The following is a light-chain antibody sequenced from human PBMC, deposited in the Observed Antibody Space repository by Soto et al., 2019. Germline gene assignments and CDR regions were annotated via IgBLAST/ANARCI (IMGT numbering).Light chain of an antibody. CDR2: KAS. J-gene: IGKJ1*01. CDR1: QTISSW. V-gene: IGKV1-5*03. CDR3: QHYNSYSEA. Sequence: DVQMTQSPYTLYGAEGDRVTITCRARQTISSWLAWYQQKPGKAPKLLIYKASTLKSGVPSRFSGSGSGTEFTLTISSLQPDDFATYYCQHYNSYSEAFGQGTKVDIK.